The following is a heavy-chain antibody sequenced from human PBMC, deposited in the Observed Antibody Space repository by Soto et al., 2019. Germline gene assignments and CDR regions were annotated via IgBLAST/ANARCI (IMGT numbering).Heavy chain of an antibody. CDR1: GDSIRSGNHY. CDR3: ARVDILTVYGGMDV. CDR2: IYYSGST. J-gene: IGHJ6*02. D-gene: IGHD3-9*01. V-gene: IGHV4-30-4*01. Sequence: QVQLQESGPGLVKPSQTLSITCTVSGDSIRSGNHYWSWIRQPPGKGLEWIGYIYYSGSTYYSPSLKRRVTISVDTSKTQFPLKVKSVTAAATAVYFCARVDILTVYGGMDVWGQGTTVTVSS.